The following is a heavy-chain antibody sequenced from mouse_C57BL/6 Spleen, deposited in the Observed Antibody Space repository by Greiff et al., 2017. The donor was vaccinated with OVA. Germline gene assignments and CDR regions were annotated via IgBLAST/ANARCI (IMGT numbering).Heavy chain of an antibody. Sequence: VQLVESGAELVRPGASVTLSCKASGYTFTDYEMHWVKQTPVHGLEWIGAIDPETGGTAYNQKFKGKAILTADKSSSTAYMELRSLTSEDSAVYYCTSYYGSRFDYWGQGTTLTVSS. CDR2: IDPETGGT. D-gene: IGHD1-1*01. CDR3: TSYYGSRFDY. V-gene: IGHV1-15*01. J-gene: IGHJ2*01. CDR1: GYTFTDYE.